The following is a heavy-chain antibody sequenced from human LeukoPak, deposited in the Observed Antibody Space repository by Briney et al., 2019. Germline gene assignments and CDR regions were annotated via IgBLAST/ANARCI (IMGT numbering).Heavy chain of an antibody. CDR1: GSTFSAYW. V-gene: IGHV3-7*01. J-gene: IGHJ4*02. D-gene: IGHD2-8*01. CDR3: ARLMFLWPPIYFDY. CDR2: INQDGSQT. Sequence: GGSLRLSCAASGSTFSAYWMSWVRRAPGKGLEWVANINQDGSQTFYVDSVKGRFTISRDNPGNSVYLQMNSLRAEDTAVYYCARLMFLWPPIYFDYWGQGTLVTVSS.